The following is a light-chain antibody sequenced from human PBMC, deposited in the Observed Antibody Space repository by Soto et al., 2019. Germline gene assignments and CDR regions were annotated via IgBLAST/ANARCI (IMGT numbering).Light chain of an antibody. CDR1: TSNLGAGYD. V-gene: IGLV1-40*01. CDR3: QSYDSSLSGYV. CDR2: GNN. Sequence: QSVLTQPPSASGTPGQRVTISCTGSTSNLGAGYDVQWYQQLPGTAPKLLIYGNNNRPSGVPDRFSGSKSGTSASLAIAGLQAEDEADYYCQSYDSSLSGYVFGTGTKLTVL. J-gene: IGLJ1*01.